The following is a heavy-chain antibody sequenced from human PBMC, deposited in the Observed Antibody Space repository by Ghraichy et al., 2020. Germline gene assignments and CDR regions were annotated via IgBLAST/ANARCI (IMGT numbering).Heavy chain of an antibody. CDR2: ISWDGGST. CDR3: AKDMNGDYYLGGLDY. D-gene: IGHD4-17*01. Sequence: GGSLRLSCAASGFTFDDYTMHWVRQAPGKGLEWVSLISWDGGSTYYADSVKGRFTISRDNSKNSLYLQMNSLRTEDTALYYCAKDMNGDYYLGGLDYWGQGTLVTVSS. J-gene: IGHJ4*02. CDR1: GFTFDDYT. V-gene: IGHV3-43*01.